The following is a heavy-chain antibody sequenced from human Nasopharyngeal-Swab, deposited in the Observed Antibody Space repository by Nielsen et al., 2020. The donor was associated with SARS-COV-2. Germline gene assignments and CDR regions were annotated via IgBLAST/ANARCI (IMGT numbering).Heavy chain of an antibody. CDR1: GGSFSGYY. CDR3: ARALGSSSWFNWFDP. CDR2: INHSGST. J-gene: IGHJ5*02. V-gene: IGHV4-34*09. Sequence: LRLSCAVYGGSFSGYYWSWIRQPPGKGLEWIGEINHSGSTNYSPSLKSRVTISVDTSKNQFSLKLSSVTAADTAVYYCARALGSSSWFNWFDPWGQGTLVTVSS. D-gene: IGHD6-13*01.